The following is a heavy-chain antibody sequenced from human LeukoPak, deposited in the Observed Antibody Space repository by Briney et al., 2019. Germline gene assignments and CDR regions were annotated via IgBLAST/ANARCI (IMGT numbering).Heavy chain of an antibody. CDR3: ARHDYGDYVDAFDI. J-gene: IGHJ3*02. Sequence: GGSLRLSCAASEFSVGSNYMTWVRQAPGKGLEWVSLIYSGGSTYYADSVKGRFTISRDNSKNTLYLQMNSLRAEDTAVYYCARHDYGDYVDAFDIWGQGTMVTVSS. D-gene: IGHD4-17*01. V-gene: IGHV3-66*04. CDR1: EFSVGSNY. CDR2: IYSGGST.